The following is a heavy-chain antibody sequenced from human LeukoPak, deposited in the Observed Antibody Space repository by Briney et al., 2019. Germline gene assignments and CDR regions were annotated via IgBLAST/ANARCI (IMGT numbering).Heavy chain of an antibody. J-gene: IGHJ5*02. D-gene: IGHD3-22*01. Sequence: SETLSLTCTVSGGSISNYYWTWIRQPPGKGLEWIGYISNSGRPNFNPSLKSRVTISGDTSKSQFSLKLSSVTAADTAVYYCARADSSGFKGNWFDPWGQGTLVTVSS. V-gene: IGHV4-59*01. CDR3: ARADSSGFKGNWFDP. CDR2: ISNSGRP. CDR1: GGSISNYY.